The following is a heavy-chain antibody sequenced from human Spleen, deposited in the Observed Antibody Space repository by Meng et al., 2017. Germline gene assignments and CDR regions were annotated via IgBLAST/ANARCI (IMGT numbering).Heavy chain of an antibody. D-gene: IGHD3-10*01. CDR1: GFTFRSSA. J-gene: IGHJ5*02. V-gene: IGHV3-23*01. Sequence: GESLKISCAASGFTFRSSAMSWVRQAPGKGLDWVSTISSSGGNTYYADSVKGRFTISRDNSKNTLYLQMNSLRTEDTAVYYCARESITMVRGGRNWFDPWGQGTLVTVSS. CDR2: ISSSGGNT. CDR3: ARESITMVRGGRNWFDP.